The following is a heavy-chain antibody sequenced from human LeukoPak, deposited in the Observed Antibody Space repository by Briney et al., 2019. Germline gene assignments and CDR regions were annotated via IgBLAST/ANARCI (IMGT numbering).Heavy chain of an antibody. CDR1: GASISSYY. D-gene: IGHD2-15*01. Sequence: SETLSLTCIVSGASISSYYWSWIRQPPGQGLEWIGYIYTDGSTKYNPSLKSRVTISMDTSENQISLKLSSVTAADTAVYYCARGRYCSADICSGGDAFDIWGQGTMVSVSS. CDR2: IYTDGST. V-gene: IGHV4-4*08. CDR3: ARGRYCSADICSGGDAFDI. J-gene: IGHJ3*02.